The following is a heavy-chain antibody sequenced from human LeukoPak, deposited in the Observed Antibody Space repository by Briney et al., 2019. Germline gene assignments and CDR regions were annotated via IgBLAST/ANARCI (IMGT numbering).Heavy chain of an antibody. D-gene: IGHD2-15*01. V-gene: IGHV3-7*01. J-gene: IGHJ4*02. Sequence: GGSLRLAWAAAGFTFRAYWMSWVRQVAGKGREWEGNIKQDGSDRDYVDSVKGRSIISRDNANNSVYLQINSLRAEDTAVYYCSRDPTYSLRYGYFDYWGQGALVTVSS. CDR2: IKQDGSDR. CDR1: GFTFRAYW. CDR3: SRDPTYSLRYGYFDY.